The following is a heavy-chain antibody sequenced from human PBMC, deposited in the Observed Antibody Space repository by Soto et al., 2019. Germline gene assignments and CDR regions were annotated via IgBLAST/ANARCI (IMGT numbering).Heavy chain of an antibody. CDR1: GGSISSSNW. Sequence: SETLSLTCAVSGGSISSSNWWSWVRQPPGKGLEWIGEIYHSGSTNYNPSLKSRVTISVDKSKNQFSLKLSSVTAADTAVYYCARVPRCGSSTSCSYYYYGMDVWGQGTTVTVSS. CDR3: ARVPRCGSSTSCSYYYYGMDV. J-gene: IGHJ6*02. CDR2: IYHSGST. D-gene: IGHD2-2*01. V-gene: IGHV4-4*02.